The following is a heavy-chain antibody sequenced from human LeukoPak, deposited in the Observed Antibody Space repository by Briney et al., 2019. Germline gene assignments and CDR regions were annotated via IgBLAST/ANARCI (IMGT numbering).Heavy chain of an antibody. CDR3: ARDRSLSVAGTFDF. D-gene: IGHD6-19*01. CDR2: SNAAGSPV. V-gene: IGHV3-48*02. Sequence: GGSLRLTCTGSGFTFSNYRMNWVRQAPGKGLEWISYSNAAGSPVSYAESVQGRFTISRDNAKNSLYLEMNSLRDDDTTVYYCARDRSLSVAGTFDFWGQGSLVTVSS. J-gene: IGHJ4*02. CDR1: GFTFSNYR.